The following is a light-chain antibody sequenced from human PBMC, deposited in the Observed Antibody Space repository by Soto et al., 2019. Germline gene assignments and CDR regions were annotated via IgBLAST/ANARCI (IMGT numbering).Light chain of an antibody. J-gene: IGKJ5*01. CDR2: LGS. Sequence: DIVMTQTPLSLSVTPGQPASISCKSSQSLLHSDGKTYLDWYLQKPGQSPQLLIFLGSSRASGVPVRFSGSGSGTDFTLKISRVEAEDVGVYYCMQALQTITFGQGTRLEIK. V-gene: IGKV2-28*01. CDR3: MQALQTIT. CDR1: QSLLHSDGKTY.